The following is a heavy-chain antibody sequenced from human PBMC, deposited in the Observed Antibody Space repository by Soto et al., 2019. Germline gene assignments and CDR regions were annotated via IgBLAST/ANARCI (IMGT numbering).Heavy chain of an antibody. CDR2: IYYSGST. Sequence: SETLSLTCVVSGASLSSYYWSWIRQPPGKGLEWIGYIYYSGSTNYNPSLKSRVTISVDTSKNQFSLKLSSVTAADTAVYYCAGTWGSTNDYWGRGTLVTVS. CDR1: GASLSSYY. V-gene: IGHV4-59*01. D-gene: IGHD3-16*01. J-gene: IGHJ4*02. CDR3: AGTWGSTNDY.